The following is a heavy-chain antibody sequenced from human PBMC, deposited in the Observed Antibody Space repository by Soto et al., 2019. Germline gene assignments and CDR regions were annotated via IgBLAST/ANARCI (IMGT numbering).Heavy chain of an antibody. V-gene: IGHV1-69*01. J-gene: IGHJ4*02. CDR2: FVPLFGTT. D-gene: IGHD3-16*01. Sequence: QLVQSGSEVKKPGSSVKVSCQASGGTFSGYVVTWVRQAPGQGLEWMGEFVPLFGTTNYAQRFSGRITITAAESPRTAYMELRTLRSDDTAVYYCATHGLGVSSPPYFDKWGQGTLVTVSS. CDR3: ATHGLGVSSPPYFDK. CDR1: GGTFSGYV.